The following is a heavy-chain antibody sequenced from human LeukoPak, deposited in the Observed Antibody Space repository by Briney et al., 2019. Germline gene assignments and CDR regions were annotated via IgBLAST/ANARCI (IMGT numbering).Heavy chain of an antibody. J-gene: IGHJ4*02. D-gene: IGHD5-18*01. Sequence: GASVKVSCKASGYTFTSYYTHWVRQAPGQGLEWMGIINPSGGSTSYAQKFQGRVTMTRDTSTSTVYMELSSLRSEDTAVYYCARDSVDTAMGINWGQGTLVTVSS. V-gene: IGHV1-46*01. CDR3: ARDSVDTAMGIN. CDR2: INPSGGST. CDR1: GYTFTSYY.